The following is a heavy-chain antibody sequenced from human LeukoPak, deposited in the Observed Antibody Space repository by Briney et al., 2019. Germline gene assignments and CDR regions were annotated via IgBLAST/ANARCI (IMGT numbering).Heavy chain of an antibody. CDR1: GFTFSSYA. CDR2: ISGSGGST. D-gene: IGHD3-16*02. J-gene: IGHJ4*02. V-gene: IGHV3-23*01. CDR3: AKDHVMITFGGVIPRYSFDY. Sequence: GGSLRLSCAASGFTFSSYAMSWVRQAPGKGLEWVSAISGSGGSTYYADSVKGRFTISRDNSKNTLYLQMNSLRAEDTAVYYCAKDHVMITFGGVIPRYSFDYWGQGTLVTVSS.